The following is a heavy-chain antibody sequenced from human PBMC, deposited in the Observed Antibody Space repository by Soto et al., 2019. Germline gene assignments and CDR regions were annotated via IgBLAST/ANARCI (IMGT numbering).Heavy chain of an antibody. CDR2: ISSSGSTI. J-gene: IGHJ6*03. CDR3: ARVQEDGITMVRGGLNYYYYMDV. D-gene: IGHD3-10*01. Sequence: GGSLRLSCAASGFTFSDYYMSWIRQAPGKGLEWVSYISSSGSTIYYADSVKGRFTISRDNAKNSLYLQMNSLRAEDTAVYYCARVQEDGITMVRGGLNYYYYMDVWGKGTTVTVSS. CDR1: GFTFSDYY. V-gene: IGHV3-11*01.